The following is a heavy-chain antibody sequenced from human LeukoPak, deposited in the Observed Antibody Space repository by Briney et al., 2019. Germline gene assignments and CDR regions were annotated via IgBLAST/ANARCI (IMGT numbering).Heavy chain of an antibody. CDR3: TRDNYDSSGYYFD. V-gene: IGHV3-48*03. CDR2: ISSSGSTT. CDR1: GFTFSSYE. J-gene: IGHJ4*02. D-gene: IGHD3-22*01. Sequence: GGSLRLSCAASGFTFSSYEMNWVRQAPGKGLEWVSYISSSGSTTHYADSVKGRFTISRDNAKKSLYLQMNSLRAEDTAVYYCTRDNYDSSGYYFDWGQGTLVTVSS.